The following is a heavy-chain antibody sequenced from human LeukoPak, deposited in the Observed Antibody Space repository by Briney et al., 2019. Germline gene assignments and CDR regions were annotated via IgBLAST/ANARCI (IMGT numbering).Heavy chain of an antibody. CDR3: ARGHGVTRGLDY. J-gene: IGHJ4*02. D-gene: IGHD2-21*02. CDR1: GGSFSGYY. Sequence: PSETLSLTCAVYGGSFSGYYWSWIRQPPGKGLEWIGEINHSGSTNYNPSLKSRVTISVDTSKNQFSLKLSSVTAADTAVYYCARGHGVTRGLDYWGQGTPVTVSS. CDR2: INHSGST. V-gene: IGHV4-34*01.